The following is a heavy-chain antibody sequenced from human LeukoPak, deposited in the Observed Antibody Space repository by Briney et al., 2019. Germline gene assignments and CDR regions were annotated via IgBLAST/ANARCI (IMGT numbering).Heavy chain of an antibody. V-gene: IGHV3-48*04. CDR2: ISSSSSTI. D-gene: IGHD3-10*01. Sequence: GGSLRLSCAASGFTFSSYSMNWVRQAPGKGLEWVSYISSSSSTIYYADSVKGRFTISRDNAKNSLYLQMNSLRAEDTAVYYCARWMIRGVLKWFDPWGQGTLVTVSS. CDR3: ARWMIRGVLKWFDP. CDR1: GFTFSSYS. J-gene: IGHJ5*02.